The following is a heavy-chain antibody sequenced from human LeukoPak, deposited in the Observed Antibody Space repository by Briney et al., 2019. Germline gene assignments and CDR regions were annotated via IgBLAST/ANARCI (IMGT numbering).Heavy chain of an antibody. CDR1: GITLSNYG. Sequence: GGSLRLSCAVSGITLSNYGMSWVRQAPGKGLEWVAGISGSGGRTNYADSVKGRFTVSRDNPKNTLYLQMNSLRAEDTAVCFCAKRGVVIRVILVGFHKEANYFDSWGQGALVIVSS. V-gene: IGHV3-23*01. CDR2: ISGSGGRT. CDR3: AKRGVVIRVILVGFHKEANYFDS. J-gene: IGHJ4*02. D-gene: IGHD3-22*01.